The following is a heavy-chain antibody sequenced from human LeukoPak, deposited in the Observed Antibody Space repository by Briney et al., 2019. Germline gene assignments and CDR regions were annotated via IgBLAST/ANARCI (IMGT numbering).Heavy chain of an antibody. CDR2: INPNSGGT. Sequence: ASVKVSCKASGYTFTGYNMHWVRQAPGQGLEWMGWINPNSGGTNYAQKFQGWVTMTRDTSISTAYMELSRLRSDDTAVYYCARARMAAAGNNWFDPWGQGTLVAVSS. CDR3: ARARMAAAGNNWFDP. D-gene: IGHD6-13*01. J-gene: IGHJ5*02. CDR1: GYTFTGYN. V-gene: IGHV1-2*04.